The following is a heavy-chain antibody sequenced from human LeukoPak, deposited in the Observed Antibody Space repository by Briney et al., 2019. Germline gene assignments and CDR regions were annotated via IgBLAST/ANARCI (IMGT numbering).Heavy chain of an antibody. CDR3: ATSIAVDGGWFDP. J-gene: IGHJ5*02. CDR1: GYTLTELS. V-gene: IGHV1-24*01. CDR2: FDPEDGET. Sequence: ASVKVSCKVSGYTLTELSMHWVRQAPGKGLEWMGGFDPEDGETIYAQKFQGKVTMTEDTSTDTAYMELSSLRSEDTAVYYCATSIAVDGGWFDPWGQGTLVTVSS. D-gene: IGHD6-19*01.